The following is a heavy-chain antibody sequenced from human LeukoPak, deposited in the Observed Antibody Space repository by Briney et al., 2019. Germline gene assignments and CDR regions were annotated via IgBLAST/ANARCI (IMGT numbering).Heavy chain of an antibody. CDR3: ARGRAYDFWSGYYTWGAY. V-gene: IGHV4-34*01. CDR2: INHSGST. Sequence: GSLRLSCAASGFTFSNYAMSWVRQPPGKGLEWIGEINHSGSTNYNPSLKSRVTISVDTSKNQFSLKLSSVTAADTAVYYCARGRAYDFWSGYYTWGAYWGQGTLVTVSS. D-gene: IGHD3-3*01. CDR1: GFTFSNYA. J-gene: IGHJ4*02.